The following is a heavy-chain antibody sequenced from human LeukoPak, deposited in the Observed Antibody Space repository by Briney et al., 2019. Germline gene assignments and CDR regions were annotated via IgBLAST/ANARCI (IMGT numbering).Heavy chain of an antibody. D-gene: IGHD7-27*01. CDR2: INHSGST. CDR1: GGSFSGYY. CDR3: ARLTLTGSLN. Sequence: PSETLSLTCAVYGGSFSGYYWSWIRQPPGKGLEWIGEINHSGSTNYNPSLKSRVTIPVDTSKNQFSLKLSSVTAADTAVYYCARLTLTGSLNWGQGTLVTVSS. V-gene: IGHV4-34*01. J-gene: IGHJ4*02.